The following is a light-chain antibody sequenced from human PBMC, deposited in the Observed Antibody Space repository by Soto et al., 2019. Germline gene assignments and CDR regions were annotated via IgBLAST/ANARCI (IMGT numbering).Light chain of an antibody. CDR1: QAINNN. CDR2: GAS. J-gene: IGKJ1*01. CDR3: QQYNNWPQT. V-gene: IGKV3-15*01. Sequence: VLTQAPDTLSVSPGERATLSCRASQAINNNVAWYQLKDGQVPRLLIYGASTRAADVPARFSGGGSGTEFTLTISSLQSEDFAEYHCQQYNNWPQTLGQGTKVDIK.